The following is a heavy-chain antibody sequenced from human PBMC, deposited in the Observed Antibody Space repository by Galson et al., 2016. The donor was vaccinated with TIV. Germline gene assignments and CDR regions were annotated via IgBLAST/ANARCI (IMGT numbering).Heavy chain of an antibody. V-gene: IGHV3-48*03. CDR2: ISSSGSTI. CDR3: ARDGMRVGPTTFGY. D-gene: IGHD1-26*01. CDR1: GFTFSNYE. J-gene: IGHJ4*02. Sequence: SLRLSCAASGFTFSNYEMDWVRQAPGKGLEWVAYISSSGSTIDYADSVKGRFTISRDNAKNSLYLQMNSLRVEDTAIYHCARDGMRVGPTTFGYWGQGIQVTVSS.